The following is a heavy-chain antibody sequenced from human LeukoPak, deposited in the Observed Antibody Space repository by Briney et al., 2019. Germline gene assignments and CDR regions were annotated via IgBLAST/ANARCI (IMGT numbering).Heavy chain of an antibody. Sequence: PGGSLRLSCAASGFTFSTYLMSWVRQAPGKGLEWVANIKQDGSEKYYVDSVKGRFTIYRDNAKNSLYLQMNSLRAEDTAVYYCAREGYDFWSGYSFYFDYWGQGTLVTVSS. CDR2: IKQDGSEK. D-gene: IGHD3-3*01. CDR1: GFTFSTYL. CDR3: AREGYDFWSGYSFYFDY. J-gene: IGHJ4*02. V-gene: IGHV3-7*01.